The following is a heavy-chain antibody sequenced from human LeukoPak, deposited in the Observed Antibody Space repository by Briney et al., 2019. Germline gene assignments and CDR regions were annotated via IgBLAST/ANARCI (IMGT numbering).Heavy chain of an antibody. CDR1: GYTFTGYY. CDR3: ARGGRSSSWYEDWFDP. Sequence: ASVKVSCKASGYTFTGYYMHWVRQAPGQGLEWMGWINPNSGGTNYAQKFQGRVTMTRDTSISTAYMELSRLRSDDTAVYYCARGGRSSSWYEDWFDPWGQGTLVTVSS. CDR2: INPNSGGT. J-gene: IGHJ5*02. V-gene: IGHV1-2*02. D-gene: IGHD6-13*01.